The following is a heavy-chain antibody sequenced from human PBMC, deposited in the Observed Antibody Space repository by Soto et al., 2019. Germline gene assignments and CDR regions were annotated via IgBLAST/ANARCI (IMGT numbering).Heavy chain of an antibody. CDR2: TYYRSNWRH. CDR3: ARGVAGSGFDL. J-gene: IGHJ4*02. D-gene: IGHD6-19*01. Sequence: QTLSLTCAISGDSVSSNTAAWNWIRSYPSRGLEWLGRTYYRSNWRHDYAVSVKSRITVNPDTSKNHFSLQLNSVTPDDTAVYYCARGVAGSGFDLWGQGTLVTVSS. V-gene: IGHV6-1*01. CDR1: GDSVSSNTAA.